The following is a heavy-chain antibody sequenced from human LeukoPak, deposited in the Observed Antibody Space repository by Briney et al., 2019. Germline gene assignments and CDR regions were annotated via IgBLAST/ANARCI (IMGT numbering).Heavy chain of an antibody. V-gene: IGHV1-2*02. CDR3: TREARAGNWFDP. D-gene: IGHD5-12*01. CDR1: GYTFNNHY. Sequence: ASVKVSCKASGYTFNNHYIHWVRQAPGQGLEWMGWINPDSGDTNYAQKFQGRVTMTRDTSINTLYMELSRLTYDDTATFYCTREARAGNWFDPWGQGTLITVS. J-gene: IGHJ5*02. CDR2: INPDSGDT.